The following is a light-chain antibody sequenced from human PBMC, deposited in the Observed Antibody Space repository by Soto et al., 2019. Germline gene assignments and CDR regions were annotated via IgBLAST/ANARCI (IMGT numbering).Light chain of an antibody. Sequence: DIQMTQSPSTLSASLGDRVTIICRASRSVDKWLAWYQQKSGKAPKLLIYEASHLQSGVPSRFGGSGSGTEFTLTINNLHPEDVANYYCQQYYSFWTFGQGTTVEV. CDR2: EAS. CDR1: RSVDKW. V-gene: IGKV1-5*02. J-gene: IGKJ1*01. CDR3: QQYYSFWT.